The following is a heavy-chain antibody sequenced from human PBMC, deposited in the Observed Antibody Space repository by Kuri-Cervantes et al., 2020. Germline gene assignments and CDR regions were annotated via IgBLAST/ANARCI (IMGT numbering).Heavy chain of an antibody. Sequence: GSLRLSCAVYGASFRGYYWSWIRQPPGKGLEWIGEINHSGSTNYNPSLKSRVTISVDTSKNQFSLKLSSVTAADTAVYYCARVLEWSKLFDPWGQGTLVTVSS. CDR1: GASFRGYY. D-gene: IGHD3-3*01. CDR2: INHSGST. CDR3: ARVLEWSKLFDP. V-gene: IGHV4-34*01. J-gene: IGHJ5*02.